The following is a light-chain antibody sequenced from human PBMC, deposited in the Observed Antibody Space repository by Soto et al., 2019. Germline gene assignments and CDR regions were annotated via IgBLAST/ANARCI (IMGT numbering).Light chain of an antibody. CDR3: QQYEAVVT. Sequence: MVLTAAPATLSFSPWERSTLSGGSSQSLTNNYFAWYQQKPGRALRLLIDGASTRATGIPDRFSGSGSGTDFTLTISRLEPEDVAVYYCQQYEAVVTFGQGTKVDI. V-gene: IGKV3-20*01. CDR1: QSLTNNY. CDR2: GAS. J-gene: IGKJ1*01.